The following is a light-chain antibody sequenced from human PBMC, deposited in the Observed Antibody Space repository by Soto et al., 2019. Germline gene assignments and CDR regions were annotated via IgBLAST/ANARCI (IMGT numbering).Light chain of an antibody. J-gene: IGLJ2*01. CDR3: AAFDDSLSGVV. CDR1: SSNIGSNY. CDR2: RNS. V-gene: IGLV1-47*01. Sequence: QSVLTQPPSASGTPGQRVTISCSGSSSNIGSNYVYWYQQLPGTVPQLLIYRNSERPSGVPDRFSGSKSGTSASLAISGLRSDDEADYYCAAFDDSLSGVVFGGGTQLTVL.